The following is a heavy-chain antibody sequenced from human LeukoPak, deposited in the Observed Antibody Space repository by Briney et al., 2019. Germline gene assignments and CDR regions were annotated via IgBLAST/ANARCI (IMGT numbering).Heavy chain of an antibody. V-gene: IGHV1-2*02. CDR2: INPNSGGT. D-gene: IGHD6-19*01. J-gene: IGHJ4*02. CDR1: GYTFTGYY. CDR3: ARVAGAVAGSPLFDY. Sequence: GASVKVSCKASGYTFTGYYTHWVRQAPGQGLEWMGWINPNSGGTNYAQKFQGRVTMTRDTSISTAYMELSRLRSDDTAVYYCARVAGAVAGSPLFDYWGQGTLVTVSS.